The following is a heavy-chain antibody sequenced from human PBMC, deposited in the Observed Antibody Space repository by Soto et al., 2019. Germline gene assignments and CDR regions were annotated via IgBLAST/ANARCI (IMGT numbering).Heavy chain of an antibody. CDR3: ATGSFTSTGGRIGYHYNALDV. CDR1: GGTFSSHS. D-gene: IGHD3-3*01. V-gene: IGHV1-69*13. Sequence: SVKVSCKSSGGTFSSHSINWVRQAPGQGLEWMGGIIPIIGPANFAKNFQGRVTITADESTTTAYMELSSLTSEDTAVYYCATGSFTSTGGRIGYHYNALDVWGGGTTVTVSS. J-gene: IGHJ6*04. CDR2: IIPIIGPA.